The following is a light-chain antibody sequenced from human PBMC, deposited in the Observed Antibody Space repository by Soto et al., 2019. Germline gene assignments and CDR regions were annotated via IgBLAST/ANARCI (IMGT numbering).Light chain of an antibody. CDR3: QQYDDWPPWT. J-gene: IGKJ1*01. V-gene: IGKV3-15*01. Sequence: EIVITQSPATLSVSPGERATLSCRASQSVSSNLAWYQQKPGQAPRLLIYGASTRATGVPARFSGSGSGTEFTLTITSLQSEDFAVYYCQQYDDWPPWTFGQWTKVDIK. CDR2: GAS. CDR1: QSVSSN.